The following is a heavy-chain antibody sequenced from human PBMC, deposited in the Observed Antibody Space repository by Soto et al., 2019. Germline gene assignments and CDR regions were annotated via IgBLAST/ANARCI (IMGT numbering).Heavy chain of an antibody. CDR1: GFTFSSYD. J-gene: IGHJ4*02. D-gene: IGHD1-7*01. V-gene: IGHV3-64*01. Sequence: EVQLAESGGGMVQPGGSLRLSCVASGFTFSSYDMHWVRQAPGKGLEYVSSISSNGGTTYYGNSVKGRFTISRDNSMNTLYLQMGSLRAEDMAVYYCVRRVSGNYDYWGQGILVTVSS. CDR2: ISSNGGTT. CDR3: VRRVSGNYDY.